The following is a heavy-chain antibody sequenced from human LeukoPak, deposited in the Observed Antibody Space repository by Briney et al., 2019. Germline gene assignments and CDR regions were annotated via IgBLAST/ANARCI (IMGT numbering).Heavy chain of an antibody. CDR2: INSRSKNT. V-gene: IGHV3-21*01. Sequence: GGSLRLSCVGSEFTFSSYSMNWVRQAPGKGLEWVSSINSRSKNTYYADSVKGRFSISRDNAKNSLYLQMNSLRAEDTAVYYCARDSSSWYYYGMDVWGQGTTVTVSS. J-gene: IGHJ6*02. CDR3: ARDSSSWYYYGMDV. D-gene: IGHD6-13*01. CDR1: EFTFSSYS.